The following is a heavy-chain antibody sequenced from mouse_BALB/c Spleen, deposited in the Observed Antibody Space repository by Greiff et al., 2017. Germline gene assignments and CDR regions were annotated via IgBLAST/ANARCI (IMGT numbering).Heavy chain of an antibody. D-gene: IGHD2-2*01. Sequence: EVKVVESGGGLVQPGGSRKLSCAASGFTFSSFGMHWVRQAPEKGLEWVAYISSGSSTIYYADTVKGRFTISRDNPKNTLFLQMTSLRSEDTAMYYCARDYGYPYYAMDYWGQGTSVTVSS. J-gene: IGHJ4*01. CDR1: GFTFSSFG. V-gene: IGHV5-17*02. CDR3: ARDYGYPYYAMDY. CDR2: ISSGSSTI.